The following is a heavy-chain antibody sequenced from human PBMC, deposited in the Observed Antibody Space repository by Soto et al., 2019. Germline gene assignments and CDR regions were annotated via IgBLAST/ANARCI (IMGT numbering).Heavy chain of an antibody. CDR3: AKDGTAGGIHFYGMNV. CDR1: GFSLTSYG. CDR2: IGGVGDT. Sequence: GSLTLSCEVSGFSLTSYGMNWVRQPPDEGLEWVSTIGGVGDTFYADSVKGRFTISRDLSKNTLFLQMNSLRDEDTALYLCAKDGTAGGIHFYGMNVWGQGTTVTVS. V-gene: IGHV3-23*01. J-gene: IGHJ6*02. D-gene: IGHD6-13*01.